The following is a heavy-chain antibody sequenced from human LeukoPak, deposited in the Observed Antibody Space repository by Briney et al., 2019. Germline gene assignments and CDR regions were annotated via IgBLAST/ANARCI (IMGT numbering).Heavy chain of an antibody. V-gene: IGHV3-23*01. CDR2: IIASGGTT. CDR1: GFPFSSYA. J-gene: IGHJ4*02. CDR3: AKDDDWLRFEH. D-gene: IGHD5-12*01. Sequence: PGGSLRLSCAASGFPFSSYAMSWFRQTPGKGLEWVSSIIASGGTTYYADSVKGRFTISRDNSNHMLYLQMNSLIAEDTAIYYCAKDDDWLRFEHWGRGTPVSVSS.